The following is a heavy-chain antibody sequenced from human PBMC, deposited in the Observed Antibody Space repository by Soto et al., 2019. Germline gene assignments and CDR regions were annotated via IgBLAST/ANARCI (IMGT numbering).Heavy chain of an antibody. Sequence: SETLSLTCTVSGGSISSYYWSWIRQPPGKGLEWIGYIYYSGSTNYNPSLKSRVTISVDTSKNQFSLKLSSVTAADTAVYYCAGSPYSGYDFGFGYWGQGTLVTVSS. CDR1: GGSISSYY. V-gene: IGHV4-59*01. CDR2: IYYSGST. D-gene: IGHD5-12*01. J-gene: IGHJ4*02. CDR3: AGSPYSGYDFGFGY.